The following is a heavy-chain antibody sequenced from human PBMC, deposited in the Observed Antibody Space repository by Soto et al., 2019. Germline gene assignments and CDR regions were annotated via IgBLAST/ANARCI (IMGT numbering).Heavy chain of an antibody. V-gene: IGHV3-23*01. Sequence: GGSLRLSCAASGFTFSDYGMSWVRQAPGKGLEWVPAIIGSGGTTYYADSVRGRFTISRDNSKNTLYMQMNRLRAEDTAVYYCAKGAMLMVYASFAYWGQGTLVTVSS. CDR2: IIGSGGTT. CDR3: AKGAMLMVYASFAY. CDR1: GFTFSDYG. J-gene: IGHJ4*02. D-gene: IGHD2-8*01.